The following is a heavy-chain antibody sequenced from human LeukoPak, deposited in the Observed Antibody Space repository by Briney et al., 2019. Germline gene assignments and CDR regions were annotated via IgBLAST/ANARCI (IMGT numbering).Heavy chain of an antibody. CDR1: GGSISSSNW. Sequence: SETLSHTCAVSGGSISSSNWWSWVRQPPGKGLEWIGEIYHSGSTNYNPSLKSRVTISVDKSKNQFSLKLSSVTAADTAVYYCASGLTYYYDSSGYSSFDYWGQGTLVTVSS. CDR3: ASGLTYYYDSSGYSSFDY. J-gene: IGHJ4*02. V-gene: IGHV4-4*02. D-gene: IGHD3-22*01. CDR2: IYHSGST.